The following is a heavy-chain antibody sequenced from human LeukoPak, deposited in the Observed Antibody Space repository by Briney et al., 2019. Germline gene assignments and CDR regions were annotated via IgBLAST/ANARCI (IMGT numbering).Heavy chain of an antibody. CDR1: GFTVSSAY. Sequence: GGSLRLSCAASGFTVSSAYISWVRQAPGKGLEWVGRIRTSIEGESRDYSAPVKGRFTISRDDSKTTLYLQMSGLKTEDSGVYYCTTERNWELLRPYGLDIWGQGTTVTVSS. D-gene: IGHD7-27*01. V-gene: IGHV3-15*01. J-gene: IGHJ6*02. CDR2: IRTSIEGESR. CDR3: TTERNWELLRPYGLDI.